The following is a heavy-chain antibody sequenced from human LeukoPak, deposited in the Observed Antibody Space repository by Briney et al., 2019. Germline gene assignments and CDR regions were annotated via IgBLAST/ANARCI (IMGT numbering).Heavy chain of an antibody. CDR2: IYHSGST. D-gene: IGHD4-11*01. Sequence: SQTLSLTCTVSGGSISSGGCYWSWIRQPPGKSLEWIGYIYHSGSTYYNPSLKSRVTISVDRSKNQFSLKLSSVTAADTAVYYCARVSTASDYWGQGALVTVSS. J-gene: IGHJ4*02. V-gene: IGHV4-30-2*01. CDR1: GGSISSGGCY. CDR3: ARVSTASDY.